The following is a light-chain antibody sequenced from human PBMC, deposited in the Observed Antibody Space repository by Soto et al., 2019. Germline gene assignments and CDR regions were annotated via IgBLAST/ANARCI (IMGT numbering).Light chain of an antibody. CDR2: AAS. J-gene: IGKJ4*01. V-gene: IGKV1-12*01. CDR3: QQASSFPLA. Sequence: IQITQSPSSVSASVGDTVTITCRASQLISSWLAWYQQKPGKAPKLLIYAASNLQSGVPSRFSGRESGTDFTLTISSLQPEDFATYSCQQASSFPLAFGGGTKVEI. CDR1: QLISSW.